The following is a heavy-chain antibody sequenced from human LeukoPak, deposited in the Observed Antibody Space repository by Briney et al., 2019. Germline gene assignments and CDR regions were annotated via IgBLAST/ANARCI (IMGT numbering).Heavy chain of an antibody. CDR3: ATRYGSGTYKLGY. CDR2: IDPTDSST. D-gene: IGHD3-10*01. V-gene: IGHV5-10-1*01. CDR1: GYSFITYW. Sequence: GESLKISCKGSGYSFITYWISWVRHMPGKGXXXXXXIDPTDSSTKYSPSFQGRVTISADKSISTAYLQWRSLKASDTAMYYCATRYGSGTYKLGYWGQGTLVTVSS. J-gene: IGHJ4*02.